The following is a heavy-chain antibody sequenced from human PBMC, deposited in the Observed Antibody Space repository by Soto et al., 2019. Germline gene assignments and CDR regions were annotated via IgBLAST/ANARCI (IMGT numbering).Heavy chain of an antibody. J-gene: IGHJ6*01. CDR1: GFTFGDYA. D-gene: IGHD3-10*01. CDR2: ISWNRGSI. V-gene: IGHV3-9*01. Sequence: EVQLVESGGGLVQPGRSLRLSCAASGFTFGDYAMHWVRQAPGKGLEWVSGISWNRGSIDYADSVKGRFTISRDNAKKSLYLQMNSLRGEDTALYYCAKGLGAYYYYGLDVW. CDR3: AKGLGAYYYYGLDV.